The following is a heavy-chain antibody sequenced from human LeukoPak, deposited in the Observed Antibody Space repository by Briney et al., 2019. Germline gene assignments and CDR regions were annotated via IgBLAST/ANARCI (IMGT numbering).Heavy chain of an antibody. CDR3: ARVGYYYYYGMDV. V-gene: IGHV4-39*01. J-gene: IGHJ6*02. CDR1: GGSISSSIYY. Sequence: SETLSLTCTVSGGSISSSIYYWGWIRQPPGKGLEWIGSIYYSGSTYYNPSLKSRVTISVDTSKSQFSLKLSSVTAADTAVYYCARVGYYYYYGMDVWGQGTTVTVSS. CDR2: IYYSGST.